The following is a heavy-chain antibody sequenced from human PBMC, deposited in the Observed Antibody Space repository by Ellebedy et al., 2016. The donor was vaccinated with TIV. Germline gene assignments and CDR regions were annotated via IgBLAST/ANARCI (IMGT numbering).Heavy chain of an antibody. CDR3: ARGRREAGTTFVDY. J-gene: IGHJ4*02. CDR1: GGTFSSYG. V-gene: IGHV1-69*05. D-gene: IGHD1-7*01. CDR2: IIPIFGTA. Sequence: SVKVSXKASGGTFSSYGISWVRQAPGQGLEWMGGIIPIFGTANYAQKFQGRVTMTRNISISTAYMEVNSLRSDDTAVYYCARGRREAGTTFVDYWGQGTLVTVSS.